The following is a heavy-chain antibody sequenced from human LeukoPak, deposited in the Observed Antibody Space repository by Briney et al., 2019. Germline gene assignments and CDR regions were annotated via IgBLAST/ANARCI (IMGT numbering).Heavy chain of an antibody. Sequence: PGGSLRLSCAASGFTFDDYGMSWVRQAPGKGLEWVSGINWNGGSTGYADSVKGRFTISRDNAKNSLYLQMNSLRAEDTALYYCARDRDYYDSSGYPVFYYMDVWGKGTTVTVSS. CDR1: GFTFDDYG. V-gene: IGHV3-20*04. CDR3: ARDRDYYDSSGYPVFYYMDV. CDR2: INWNGGST. D-gene: IGHD3-22*01. J-gene: IGHJ6*03.